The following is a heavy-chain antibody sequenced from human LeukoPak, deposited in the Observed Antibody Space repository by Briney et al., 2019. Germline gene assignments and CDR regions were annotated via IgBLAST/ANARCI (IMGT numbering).Heavy chain of an antibody. Sequence: GASVKVSCKASGGTFSSYAISWVRQAPGQGLEWMGRIIPIFGIANYAQKFQGRVTITADKSTSTAYMELSSLRSEDTAVYYCAREVYSSSPRYGMDVWGQGTTVTVSS. CDR1: GGTFSSYA. CDR2: IIPIFGIA. V-gene: IGHV1-69*04. CDR3: AREVYSSSPRYGMDV. D-gene: IGHD6-6*01. J-gene: IGHJ6*02.